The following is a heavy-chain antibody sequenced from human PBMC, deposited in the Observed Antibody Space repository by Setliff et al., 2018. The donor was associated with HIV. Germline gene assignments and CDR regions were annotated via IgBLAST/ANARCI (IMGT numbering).Heavy chain of an antibody. CDR3: VRIGHGYSFANGFDP. D-gene: IGHD5-18*01. CDR2: VSYGGTNT. J-gene: IGHJ5*02. Sequence: PGGSLRLSCAASGFTFSSYAMHWVRQAPGKGLEWVAVVSYGGTNTYYADSVKGRFIISRDDSESTLFLQMNSLRVDDTAVYYCVRIGHGYSFANGFDPWGQGTPVTVSS. CDR1: GFTFSSYA. V-gene: IGHV3-30*04.